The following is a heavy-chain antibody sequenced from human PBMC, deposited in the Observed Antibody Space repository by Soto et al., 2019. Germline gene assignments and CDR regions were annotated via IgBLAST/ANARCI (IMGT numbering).Heavy chain of an antibody. V-gene: IGHV3-33*01. CDR2: IWYDGSNK. J-gene: IGHJ4*02. CDR3: ARDSDYDYVWGSYRYDPFDY. CDR1: GFTFSSYG. Sequence: QVQLVESGGGVVQPGRSLRLSCAASGFTFSSYGMHWVRQAPGKGLEWVAVIWYDGSNKYYADSVKGRFTISRDNSKNTLYLQMNSLRAEDTAVYYCARDSDYDYVWGSYRYDPFDYWGQGTLVTVSS. D-gene: IGHD3-16*02.